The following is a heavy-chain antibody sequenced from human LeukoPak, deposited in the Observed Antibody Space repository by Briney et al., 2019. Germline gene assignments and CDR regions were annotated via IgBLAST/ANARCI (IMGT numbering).Heavy chain of an antibody. D-gene: IGHD1-26*01. V-gene: IGHV1-2*02. CDR1: GYTFTGYY. CDR3: ARATGGINWFDP. Sequence: ASVKVSCKASGYTFTGYYMHWVRQAPGQGLEWTGWINPNSGGTNYAQKFQGRVTMTRDTSISTAYMELSRLRSDDTAVYYCARATGGINWFDPWGQGTLVTVSS. CDR2: INPNSGGT. J-gene: IGHJ5*02.